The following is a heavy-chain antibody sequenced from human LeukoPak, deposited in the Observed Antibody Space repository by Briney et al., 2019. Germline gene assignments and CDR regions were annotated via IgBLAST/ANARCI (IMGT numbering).Heavy chain of an antibody. J-gene: IGHJ4*02. CDR1: GFTFSSYA. CDR3: ARTSYGDDGGFDY. V-gene: IGHV3-23*01. CDR2: ISGSGGST. Sequence: GGSLRLSCAASGFTFSSYAMSWVRQAPGKGLEWVSAISGSGGSTYYADSVKGRFTISRDNSKNTLCLQMNSLRAEDTAVYYCARTSYGDDGGFDYWGQGTLVTVSS. D-gene: IGHD4-17*01.